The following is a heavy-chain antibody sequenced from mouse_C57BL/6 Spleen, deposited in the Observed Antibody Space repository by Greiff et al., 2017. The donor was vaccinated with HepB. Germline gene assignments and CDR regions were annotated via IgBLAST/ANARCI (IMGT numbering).Heavy chain of an antibody. CDR3: AIITTVVATNGNY. CDR2: IDPSYSYT. J-gene: IGHJ2*01. V-gene: IGHV1-50*01. CDR1: GYTFTSYW. D-gene: IGHD1-1*01. Sequence: QVQLQQPGAELVKPGASVKLSCKASGYTFTSYWMQWVKQRPGQGLEWIGEIDPSYSYTNYNQKFKGKATLTVETSSSTAYMQLSSLTSEDSAVYYCAIITTVVATNGNYWGQGTTLTVSS.